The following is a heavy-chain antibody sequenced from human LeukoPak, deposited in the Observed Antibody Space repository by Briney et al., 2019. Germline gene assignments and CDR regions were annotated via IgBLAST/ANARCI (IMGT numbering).Heavy chain of an antibody. Sequence: PGGSLRLSCAASGFTFSSYSMNWVRQAPGKGLEWVSSISSSSSYIYYADSVKGRFTISRDNAKNSLYLQMNSLRAEDTAVYYCAIAKGQQLRLGYWGQGTLVTVSS. D-gene: IGHD6-13*01. CDR1: GFTFSSYS. V-gene: IGHV3-21*01. CDR3: AIAKGQQLRLGY. J-gene: IGHJ4*02. CDR2: ISSSSSYI.